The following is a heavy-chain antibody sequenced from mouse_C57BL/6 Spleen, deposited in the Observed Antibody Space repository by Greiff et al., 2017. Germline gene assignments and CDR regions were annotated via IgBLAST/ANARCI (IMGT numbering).Heavy chain of an antibody. V-gene: IGHV8-12*01. CDR3: ARFITTVVAPFDY. D-gene: IGHD1-1*01. Sequence: QVTLKESGPGILQSSQTLSLTRSFSGFSLSTSGMGVSWIRQPSGKGLEWLAHIYWDDDQRYNPSLKSRLTISKDTSRNQVFLKITSVDTADTATYYCARFITTVVAPFDYWGQGTTLTVSS. CDR1: GFSLSTSGMG. J-gene: IGHJ2*01. CDR2: IYWDDDQ.